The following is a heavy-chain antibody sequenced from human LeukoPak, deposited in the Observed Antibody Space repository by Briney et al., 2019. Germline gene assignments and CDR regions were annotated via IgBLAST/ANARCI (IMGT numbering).Heavy chain of an antibody. Sequence: GGSLRLSCAASGFTFSSYAMSWVRQAPGKGLEWVSTISGSGGVTYYADSVKGRFTISRDNSKNTLYLQMNSLRAEDTAVYYCARDRTRDCSGGSCYRHYFDYWGQGTLVAVSS. CDR1: GFTFSSYA. V-gene: IGHV3-23*01. J-gene: IGHJ4*02. CDR3: ARDRTRDCSGGSCYRHYFDY. D-gene: IGHD2-15*01. CDR2: ISGSGGVT.